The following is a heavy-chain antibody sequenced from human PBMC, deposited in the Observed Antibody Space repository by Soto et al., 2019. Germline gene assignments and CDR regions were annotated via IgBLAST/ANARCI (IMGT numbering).Heavy chain of an antibody. CDR3: AKDFRQPPPDVLRFLEWLLPFDY. Sequence: AGGSLRLSCAASGFTFSSYAMSWVRQAPGKGLEWVSAISGSGGSTYYADSVKGRFTISRDNSKNTLYLQMNSLRAEDTAVYYCAKDFRQPPPDVLRFLEWLLPFDYWGQGTLVTVSS. V-gene: IGHV3-23*01. CDR1: GFTFSSYA. J-gene: IGHJ4*02. D-gene: IGHD3-3*01. CDR2: ISGSGGST.